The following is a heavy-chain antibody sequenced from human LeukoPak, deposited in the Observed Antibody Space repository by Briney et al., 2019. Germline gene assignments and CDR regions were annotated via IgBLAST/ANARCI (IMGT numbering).Heavy chain of an antibody. Sequence: GGSLRLSCAASGFGFSNAWLSWVRQLPGKGLEWLGRIKNGGTTDYAASVKGRFTISRDDSKATLYLQMSSLKTEDTAIYYCTTVTHFYLGGQGIPVTVSS. D-gene: IGHD2-15*01. CDR3: TTVTHFYL. V-gene: IGHV3-15*01. CDR1: GFGFSNAW. CDR2: IKNGGTT. J-gene: IGHJ4*02.